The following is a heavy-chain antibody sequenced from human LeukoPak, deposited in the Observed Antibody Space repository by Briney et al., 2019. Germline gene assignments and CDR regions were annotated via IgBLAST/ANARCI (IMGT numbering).Heavy chain of an antibody. V-gene: IGHV4-4*02. CDR3: ANKVYCSTTSCYHAGY. CDR2: IYHSGTT. D-gene: IGHD2-2*01. Sequence: SETLPLTCAVSGDSISSSNWWSWVRQPPGKGLEWIGEIYHSGTTNYNPSLKSRVTISIDTSKNQFSLKLRSVTAADTAVYYCANKVYCSTTSCYHAGYWGQGTLVTVSS. CDR1: GDSISSSNW. J-gene: IGHJ4*02.